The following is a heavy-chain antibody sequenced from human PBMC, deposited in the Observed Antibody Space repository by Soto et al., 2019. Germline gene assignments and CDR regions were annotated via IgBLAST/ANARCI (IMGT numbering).Heavy chain of an antibody. CDR2: INPYNSNT. CDR3: ARVDAYNQPNFGY. D-gene: IGHD1-1*01. Sequence: QVQLVQSGAEVKKPGASVKVSCKASGYTFTSYTITWVRQAPGQGLEWMGWINPYNSNTNYAQKFQDRVTMTTDTSTSPAYMELRSLRSDDTAVYYCARVDAYNQPNFGYWGQGTLVTVSS. V-gene: IGHV1-18*01. J-gene: IGHJ4*02. CDR1: GYTFTSYT.